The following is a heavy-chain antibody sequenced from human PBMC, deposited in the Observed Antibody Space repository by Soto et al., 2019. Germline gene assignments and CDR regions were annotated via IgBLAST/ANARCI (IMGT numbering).Heavy chain of an antibody. CDR3: AKRYCSGGSCYGHDY. J-gene: IGHJ4*02. Sequence: PGGSLRLSCAASGFTFSSYAMSWVRQAPGKGLEWVSAISGSGGSTYYADSVKGRFTISRDNSKNTLYLQMNSLRAEDTAVYYCAKRYCSGGSCYGHDYWGQGTLVTVSS. CDR2: ISGSGGST. D-gene: IGHD2-15*01. CDR1: GFTFSSYA. V-gene: IGHV3-23*01.